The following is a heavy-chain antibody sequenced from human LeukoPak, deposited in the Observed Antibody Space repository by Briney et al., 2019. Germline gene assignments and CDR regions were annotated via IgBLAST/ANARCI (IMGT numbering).Heavy chain of an antibody. CDR3: ARGRLELRSRYNWFDP. CDR2: IIPIFGTA. CDR1: GGTFSSYA. J-gene: IGHJ5*02. V-gene: IGHV1-69*01. D-gene: IGHD1-7*01. Sequence: ASVKVSCKASGGTFSSYAISWVRQAPGQGLEWMGGIIPIFGTANYAQKFQGRVTITADESMSTAYMELSSLRSEDTAVYYCARGRLELRSRYNWFDPWGQGTLVTVSS.